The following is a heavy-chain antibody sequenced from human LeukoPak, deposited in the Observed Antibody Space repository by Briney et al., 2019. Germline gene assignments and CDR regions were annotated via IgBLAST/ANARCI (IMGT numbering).Heavy chain of an antibody. D-gene: IGHD2-2*01. CDR3: ARGADCSSTSCYLGAFDI. J-gene: IGHJ3*02. Sequence: ASVKVSCKASGYTFTSYDINWVRQATGQGLEWMGWMNPSSGNTGYAQKFQGRVTMTRNTSISTAYMELSSLRSEDTAVYYCARGADCSSTSCYLGAFDIWGQGTMVTVSS. CDR2: MNPSSGNT. V-gene: IGHV1-8*01. CDR1: GYTFTSYD.